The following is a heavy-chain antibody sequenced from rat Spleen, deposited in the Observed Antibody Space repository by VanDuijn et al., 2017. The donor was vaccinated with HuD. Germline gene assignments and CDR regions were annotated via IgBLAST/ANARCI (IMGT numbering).Heavy chain of an antibody. CDR3: GRAATEGRDS. J-gene: IGHJ2*01. Sequence: EVQLVESGGDSVQPGRSLKLSCAASGFNFNDYWMGWVRQAPGKGLEWIGEINKDSSTINYTPSLKDKCNISSENAQNTHDLQMNKLGSEDTAREDCGRAATEGRDSGGQGV. D-gene: IGHD1-11*01. CDR2: INKDSSTI. CDR1: GFNFNDYW. V-gene: IGHV4-2*01.